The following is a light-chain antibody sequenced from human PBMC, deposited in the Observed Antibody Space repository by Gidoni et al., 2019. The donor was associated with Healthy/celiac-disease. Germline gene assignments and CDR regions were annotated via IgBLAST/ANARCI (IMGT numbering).Light chain of an antibody. CDR2: DVS. Sequence: QSALTQPASVSGSPGQSITISCTGTSSDVGGYNYVSWYQQHPGKAPKLMIYDVSNRPSGVFNRFSGSKSGNKASLTISGLQAEDEADYYCSSYTSSSTLNVVFGGGTKLTVL. J-gene: IGLJ2*01. CDR3: SSYTSSSTLNVV. V-gene: IGLV2-14*01. CDR1: SSDVGGYNY.